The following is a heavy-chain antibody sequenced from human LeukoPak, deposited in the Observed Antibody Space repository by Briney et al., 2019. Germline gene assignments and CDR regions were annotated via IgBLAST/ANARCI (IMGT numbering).Heavy chain of an antibody. Sequence: PSETLSLTCAVYGGSFSGYYWSWIRQPPGKGLEWIGEINHSGSTNYNPSLKSRVTISVDTSKNQFSLKLSPVTAADTAVYYCASTHVTMVRGIIDYWGQGTLLTVSS. CDR2: INHSGST. CDR3: ASTHVTMVRGIIDY. D-gene: IGHD3-10*01. CDR1: GGSFSGYY. V-gene: IGHV4-34*01. J-gene: IGHJ4*02.